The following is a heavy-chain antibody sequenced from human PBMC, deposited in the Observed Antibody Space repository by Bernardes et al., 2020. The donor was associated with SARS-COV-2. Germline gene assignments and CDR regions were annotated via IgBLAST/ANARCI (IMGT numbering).Heavy chain of an antibody. CDR2: INEDGSTT. CDR1: GLTFGSIW. J-gene: IGHJ4*02. Sequence: GYMRPSCAASGLTFGSIWMHWVRHVPGKGLVWVSRINEDGSTTDYAESVKGRFTISRDNAKNTLFLHMSSLRAEDSAVYYCARDVVGREDFWGQGTLVTVSS. D-gene: IGHD1-26*01. CDR3: ARDVVGREDF. V-gene: IGHV3-74*01.